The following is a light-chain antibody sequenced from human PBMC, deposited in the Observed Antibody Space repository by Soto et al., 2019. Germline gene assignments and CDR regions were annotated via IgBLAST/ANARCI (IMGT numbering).Light chain of an antibody. V-gene: IGKV1-5*01. J-gene: IGKJ1*01. Sequence: DIPMTQPPSTLSASVGDRVTITCRASQSISYWLAWYQQKPGKAPKVLIYDASSLESGVPSRFSGSGSGTEFTLTINILQPDDLATYYCQQYNTYWTFSQGTKVDIK. CDR3: QQYNTYWT. CDR2: DAS. CDR1: QSISYW.